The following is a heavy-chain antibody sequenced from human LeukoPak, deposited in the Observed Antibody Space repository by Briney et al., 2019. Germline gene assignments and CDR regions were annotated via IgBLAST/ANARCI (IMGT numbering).Heavy chain of an antibody. CDR3: ARGKGYCSSTSCTGWFDP. V-gene: IGHV1-3*01. J-gene: IGHJ5*02. Sequence: ASVKVSCKASGYAFTSYAMHWVRQAPGQRLEWMGWINAGNGNTKYSQKFQGRVTITRDTSASTAYMELSSLRSEDTAVYYCARGKGYCSSTSCTGWFDPWGQGTLVTVSS. CDR1: GYAFTSYA. CDR2: INAGNGNT. D-gene: IGHD2-2*01.